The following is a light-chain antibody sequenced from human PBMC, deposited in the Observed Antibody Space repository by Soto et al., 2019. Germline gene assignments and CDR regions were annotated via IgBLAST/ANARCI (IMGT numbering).Light chain of an antibody. J-gene: IGKJ3*01. Sequence: MMTQSPDSLAVSLGERATINCKSSQSVLYSSNTKNYLAWYQQKPGQPPKLLIYWASTRESGVPDRFTGSGSGADFTLTISSLQAEYVAVYYCQQYYSTPFTFGPGTKVDVK. CDR3: QQYYSTPFT. CDR2: WAS. CDR1: QSVLYSSNTKNY. V-gene: IGKV4-1*01.